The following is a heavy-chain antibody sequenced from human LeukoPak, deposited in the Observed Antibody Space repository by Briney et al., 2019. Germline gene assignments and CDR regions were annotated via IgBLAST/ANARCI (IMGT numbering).Heavy chain of an antibody. J-gene: IGHJ3*02. CDR2: ISAYNGNT. V-gene: IGHV1-18*01. Sequence: PWASVKVSCKADGSTFSTYGFIWVRQAPGQGLEWMGWISAYNGNTNYAQKLQGRVTMTTDTSTSTAYMELRSLRSDDTAIYYCARGIDSGSPPLGTFEIWGQGTMVTVSS. CDR1: GSTFSTYG. CDR3: ARGIDSGSPPLGTFEI. D-gene: IGHD1-26*01.